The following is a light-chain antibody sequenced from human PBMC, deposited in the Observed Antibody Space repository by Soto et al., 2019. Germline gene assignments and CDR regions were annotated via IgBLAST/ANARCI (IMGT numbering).Light chain of an antibody. CDR3: QQYDNSPIT. Sequence: EIVLTQSPGILSLSSGERASLSCGASQSISSSFLAWYQQKPGQAPRLLIYGASSRATGIPDRFSGTGSETDFTLTISRLEPEDFAVYYCQQYDNSPITFAQGTLLEIK. CDR1: QSISSSF. CDR2: GAS. V-gene: IGKV3-20*01. J-gene: IGKJ5*01.